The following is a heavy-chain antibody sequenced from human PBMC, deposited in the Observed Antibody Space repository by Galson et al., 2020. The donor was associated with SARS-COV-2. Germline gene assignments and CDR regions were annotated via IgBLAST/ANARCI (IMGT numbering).Heavy chain of an antibody. CDR3: ATYSVVVVAPTPLRADY. V-gene: IGHV4-38-2*02. Sequence: SETLSLTCTVSGYSISSGYFWGWIRQPPGKGLEWMGSIYHSGSIYYNPSLKSRVTISVDTSKNQFSLKLSSVTAADTAVYYCATYSVVVVAPTPLRADYWGQGTLVTVSS. CDR1: GYSISSGYF. CDR2: IYHSGSI. J-gene: IGHJ4*02. D-gene: IGHD2-15*01.